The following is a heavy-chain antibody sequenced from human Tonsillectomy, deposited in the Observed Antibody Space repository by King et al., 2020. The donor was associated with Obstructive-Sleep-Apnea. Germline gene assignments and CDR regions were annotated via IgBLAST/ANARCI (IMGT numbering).Heavy chain of an antibody. CDR1: GYTFTSYY. Sequence: QLVQSGAEVKKPGASVKVSCKVSGYTFTSYYMHWVRQAPGQGLEWMGIINPSGGATTYAQKFKGRITMTRDTSTTTVYMELSSLRSEDTAVYYCARDHGKGYSYGHIDYWGQGTLVTVSS. V-gene: IGHV1-46*01. D-gene: IGHD5-18*01. J-gene: IGHJ4*02. CDR2: INPSGGAT. CDR3: ARDHGKGYSYGHIDY.